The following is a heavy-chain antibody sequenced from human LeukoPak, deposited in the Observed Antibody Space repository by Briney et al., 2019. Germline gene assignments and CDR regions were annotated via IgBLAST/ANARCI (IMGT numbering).Heavy chain of an antibody. J-gene: IGHJ5*02. CDR1: DDSISSYY. CDR2: IYYSGST. V-gene: IGHV4-59*01. D-gene: IGHD6-13*01. Sequence: SETLPLTCTVSDDSISSYYWSWIRQPPGKGLEWIGYIYYSGSTEYNPSLKSRVTILVDTSKNQFSLKLSSVTAADTAVYFCARGQGSTWTGWFDPWGQGTLVTVSS. CDR3: ARGQGSTWTGWFDP.